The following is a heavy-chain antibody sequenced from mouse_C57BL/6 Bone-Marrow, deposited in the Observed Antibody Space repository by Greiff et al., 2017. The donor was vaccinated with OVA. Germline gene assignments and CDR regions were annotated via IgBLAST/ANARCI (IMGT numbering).Heavy chain of an antibody. CDR3: AAGYHWYFDG. CDR2: IDPANGNT. Sequence: VQLKQPVAELVRPGASVKLSCTASGFNIKNTYMPWVKQRPEQGLEWIGRIDPANGNTKYAPKFQGKATITADTSSTTTYLQLSSLTSDDTAIYYCAAGYHWYFDGWGTGTTVTVSS. CDR1: GFNIKNTY. V-gene: IGHV14-3*01. J-gene: IGHJ1*03. D-gene: IGHD2-2*01.